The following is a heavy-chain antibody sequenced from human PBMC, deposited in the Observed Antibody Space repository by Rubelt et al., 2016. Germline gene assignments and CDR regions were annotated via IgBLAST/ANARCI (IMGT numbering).Heavy chain of an antibody. CDR1: GFSLSTNGVG. Sequence: QITLKESGPTLVKPTQTLTLTCTFSGFSLSTNGVGVGWVRQPPGKALEWLAVIYYDNDKRYSPSLKTRLTITKDTTKNQVVLTMTHLYPVAPATYYCARIFGGPRSAFDYWGQVTLVSVSS. CDR3: ARIFGGPRSAFDY. J-gene: IGHJ4*02. V-gene: IGHV2-5*02. CDR2: IYYDNDK. D-gene: IGHD3-10*01.